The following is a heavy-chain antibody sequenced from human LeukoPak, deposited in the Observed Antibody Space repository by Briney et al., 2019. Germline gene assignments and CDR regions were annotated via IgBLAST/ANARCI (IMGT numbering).Heavy chain of an antibody. Sequence: GGSLRLSCAASGFTFSSYAMSWVRQAPGKGLEWVSAISGCGGSTYYADSVKGRFTISRDNSKNTLYLQMNSLRAEDTAVYYCAKSGRRWELLRNYFDYWGQGTLVTVSS. CDR2: ISGCGGST. CDR1: GFTFSSYA. J-gene: IGHJ4*02. D-gene: IGHD1-26*01. CDR3: AKSGRRWELLRNYFDY. V-gene: IGHV3-23*01.